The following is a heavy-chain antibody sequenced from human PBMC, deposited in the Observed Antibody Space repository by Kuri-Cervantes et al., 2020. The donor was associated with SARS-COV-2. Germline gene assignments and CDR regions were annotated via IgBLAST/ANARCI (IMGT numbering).Heavy chain of an antibody. Sequence: GESLKISCAASGFTFSNYGMHWVRQAPGKELEWVAVISYNGSNEYYADSVKGRFTISRDNSKNTLYLQVNSLRAEDTSVYYCAKDPGTMARGHYYYGMDVWGQGTTVTVSS. CDR3: AKDPGTMARGHYYYGMDV. J-gene: IGHJ6*02. CDR1: GFTFSNYG. D-gene: IGHD3-10*01. V-gene: IGHV3-30*18. CDR2: ISYNGSNE.